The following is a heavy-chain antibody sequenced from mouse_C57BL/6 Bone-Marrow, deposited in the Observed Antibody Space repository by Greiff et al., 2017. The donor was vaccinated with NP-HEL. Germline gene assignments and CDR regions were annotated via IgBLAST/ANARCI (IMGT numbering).Heavy chain of an antibody. J-gene: IGHJ2*01. CDR1: GYTFTSYW. D-gene: IGHD4-1*01. CDR2: INPSSGYT. CDR3: ARSYLGLDY. V-gene: IGHV1-7*01. Sequence: QVQLQQSGAELAKPGASVKLSCKASGYTFTSYWMHWVKQRPGQGLEWIGYINPSSGYTKYNQKFKDKATLTVDKSSSTAYMQLSSLTYEDSAVYYCARSYLGLDYWGQGTTLTVSS.